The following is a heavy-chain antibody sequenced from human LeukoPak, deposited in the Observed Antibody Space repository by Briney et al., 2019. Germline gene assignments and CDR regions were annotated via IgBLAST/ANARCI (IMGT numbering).Heavy chain of an antibody. D-gene: IGHD3-22*01. CDR3: ANYYDTRGHIVPY. V-gene: IGHV3-23*01. Sequence: GGSLRLSCAASGFTFSTYAMTWVRQVPGKGLECVSGIGDRGNTYYADSVKGRFTISRDNSKNTLYLQMNSLRAEDTAIYYCANYYDTRGHIVPYWGQGTLVTVSS. CDR2: IGDRGNT. CDR1: GFTFSTYA. J-gene: IGHJ4*02.